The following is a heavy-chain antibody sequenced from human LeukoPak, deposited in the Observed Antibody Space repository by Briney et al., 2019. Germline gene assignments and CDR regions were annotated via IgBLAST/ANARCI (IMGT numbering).Heavy chain of an antibody. J-gene: IGHJ4*02. D-gene: IGHD3-10*01. CDR1: GGSITSSSYY. CDR2: IYYSGST. CDR3: ARIPILWFVELFQGYFDY. Sequence: SETLSPTCTVSGGSITSSSYYWGWIRQPPGKGLEWIGSIYYSGSTYYNPSLKSRVTISVDASKNQFSLKLSSVTAADTAVYYCARIPILWFVELFQGYFDYWGQGTLATVSS. V-gene: IGHV4-39*01.